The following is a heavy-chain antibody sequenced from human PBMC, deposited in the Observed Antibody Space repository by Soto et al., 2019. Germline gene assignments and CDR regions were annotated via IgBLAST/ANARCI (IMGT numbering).Heavy chain of an antibody. CDR2: ISGSGSTI. CDR3: AKVFYYYDSSGYYYFDY. CDR1: GFTFSSYA. D-gene: IGHD3-22*01. V-gene: IGHV3-23*01. Sequence: GSLRLSCAASGFTFSSYAVSWVRQAPGKGPEWISSISGSGSTIYYADSVKGRFTISRDNSKNTLYLQMSSLRAEDTAVYYCAKVFYYYDSSGYYYFDYWGQGTLVTVSS. J-gene: IGHJ4*02.